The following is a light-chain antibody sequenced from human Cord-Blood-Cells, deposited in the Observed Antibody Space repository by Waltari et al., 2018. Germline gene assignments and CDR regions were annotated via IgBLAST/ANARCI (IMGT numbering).Light chain of an antibody. J-gene: IGKJ4*01. CDR1: QSVLYSSNNKNY. Sequence: DIVRTQSTDSLAVSLGERATINCNASQSVLYSSNNKNYLAWYQQKPGRPPKLLCFWVCTRESGAPDRLSGSGSGRAFTLTIRSLQAEDVAVYYWQEYYSTPLTFGGVTKVEIK. V-gene: IGKV4-1*01. CDR2: WVC. CDR3: QEYYSTPLT.